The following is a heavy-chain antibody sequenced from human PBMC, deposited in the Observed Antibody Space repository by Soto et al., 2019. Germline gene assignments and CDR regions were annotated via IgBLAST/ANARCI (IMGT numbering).Heavy chain of an antibody. Sequence: QVELQESGPGLVKPSGTLSLTCAVSGDSVSSRFWWSWVRQSPGKGLEWIGEIYHSGSANYNPSLKSRVTMSVDNSKNQFSLKLNSVTAADTAVDYCARYNAASGTYYFDYWGQGTLVTVSS. CDR2: IYHSGSA. CDR1: GDSVSSRFW. J-gene: IGHJ4*02. CDR3: ARYNAASGTYYFDY. V-gene: IGHV4-4*02. D-gene: IGHD6-13*01.